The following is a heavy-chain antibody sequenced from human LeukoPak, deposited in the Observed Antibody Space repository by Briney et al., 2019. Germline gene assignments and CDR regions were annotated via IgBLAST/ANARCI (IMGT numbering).Heavy chain of an antibody. CDR1: GYTFTDYF. J-gene: IGHJ6*03. V-gene: IGHV1-2*02. CDR2: INPNSGGT. D-gene: IGHD3-10*01. CDR3: ARGRTAQKGVRGVIITRYYYYYYMDV. Sequence: GASVKVSCKASGYTFTDYFLHWVRQAPGQGLEWMGWINPNSGGTNYAQKFQGRVTMTRDTSISTAYMDLSRLRSDDTAVYYCARGRTAQKGVRGVIITRYYYYYYMDVWGKGTTVTISS.